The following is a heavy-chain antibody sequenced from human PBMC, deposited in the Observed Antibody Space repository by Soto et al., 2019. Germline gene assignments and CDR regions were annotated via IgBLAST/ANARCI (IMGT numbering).Heavy chain of an antibody. D-gene: IGHD6-19*01. CDR1: GFTFSSYA. CDR3: ARGEGSSGWNYYYGMDV. V-gene: IGHV3-30-3*01. CDR2: ISYDGSNK. Sequence: QVQLVESGGGVVQPGRSLRLSCAASGFTFSSYAMHWVRQAPGKGLEWVAVISYDGSNKYYADSVKGRFTISRDNSKNTLYLQMNSLRAEDTAVYYCARGEGSSGWNYYYGMDVW. J-gene: IGHJ6*01.